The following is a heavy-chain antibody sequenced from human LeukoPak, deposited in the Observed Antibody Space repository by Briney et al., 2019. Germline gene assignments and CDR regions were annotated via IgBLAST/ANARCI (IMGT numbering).Heavy chain of an antibody. Sequence: GGSLRLSCTASGFTFGDYAMSWFRQAPGRGLEWVGFIRSKAYGGTTEYAASVKGRFTISRDDSKSIAYLQMNSLKTEDTAVYYCTRDWPTYYYDSSGYLPLDYWGQGTLVTVSS. J-gene: IGHJ4*02. V-gene: IGHV3-49*03. CDR2: IRSKAYGGTT. CDR1: GFTFGDYA. CDR3: TRDWPTYYYDSSGYLPLDY. D-gene: IGHD3-22*01.